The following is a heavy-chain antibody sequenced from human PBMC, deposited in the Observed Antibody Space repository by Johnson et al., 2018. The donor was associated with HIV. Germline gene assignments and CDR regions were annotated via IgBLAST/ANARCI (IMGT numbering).Heavy chain of an antibody. Sequence: MLLVESGGGLIKPGGSLRLSCAASGFTVSSNYMSWVRQAPGKGLEWVSVIYSGGSTYYADSVKGRFTISRDNYKNSLYLQMNSMRAEDTAVYYCARGDYYDSSGPWLDAFDIWGQGTMVTVSS. D-gene: IGHD3-22*01. V-gene: IGHV3-53*01. J-gene: IGHJ3*02. CDR2: IYSGGST. CDR1: GFTVSSNY. CDR3: ARGDYYDSSGPWLDAFDI.